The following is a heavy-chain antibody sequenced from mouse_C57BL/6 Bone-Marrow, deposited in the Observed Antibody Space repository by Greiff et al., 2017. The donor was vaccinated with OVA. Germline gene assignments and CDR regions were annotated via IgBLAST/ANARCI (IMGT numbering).Heavy chain of an antibody. Sequence: VQLQQSGAELVKPGASVKLSCKASAYTFPKYTLPWVKQRSGRGLEWMGWFYPGSGSIRYNEKFKDKATLTADKSSSTVYMELSRLTSEDSAVYFCARHEAGYGYAWFAYWGQGTLVTVSA. CDR3: ARHEAGYGYAWFAY. J-gene: IGHJ3*01. D-gene: IGHD2-2*01. CDR1: AYTFPKYT. CDR2: FYPGSGSI. V-gene: IGHV1-62-2*01.